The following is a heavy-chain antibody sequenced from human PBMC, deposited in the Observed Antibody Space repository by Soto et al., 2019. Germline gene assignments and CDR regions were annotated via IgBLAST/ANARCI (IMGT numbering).Heavy chain of an antibody. J-gene: IGHJ5*02. CDR1: GHLFNNHW. CDR2: IFTRDSET. D-gene: IGHD3-10*01. CDR3: ARGYFDSGHGYDL. V-gene: IGHV5-51*01. Sequence: GESLKISCKGPGHLFNNHWIGWVRQTPGKGLEWMGLIFTRDSETKTSPSFQGHVSFSVDNSINTVYLQWTSLKTTNTGIYFCARGYFDSGHGYDLWGQGTLVTVSS.